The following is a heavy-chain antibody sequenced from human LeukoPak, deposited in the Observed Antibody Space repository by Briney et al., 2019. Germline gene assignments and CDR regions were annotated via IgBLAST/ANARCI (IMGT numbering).Heavy chain of an antibody. J-gene: IGHJ4*01. V-gene: IGHV1-46*01. CDR2: INPSGGST. Sequence: HGASVKVSCKASGYTFTSYYMHWVRQAPGQGLEWMGIINPSGGSTSYAQKFQGRVTMTRDTSTSTVYMELSSLRSEDTAVYYCARASGGITMVRGVIITTYYFDYWGRGTLVTVSS. CDR1: GYTFTSYY. D-gene: IGHD3-10*01. CDR3: ARASGGITMVRGVIITTYYFDY.